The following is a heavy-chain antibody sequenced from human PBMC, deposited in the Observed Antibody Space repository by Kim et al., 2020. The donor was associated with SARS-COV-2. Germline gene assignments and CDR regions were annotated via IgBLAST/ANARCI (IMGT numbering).Heavy chain of an antibody. D-gene: IGHD5-12*01. V-gene: IGHV4-39*07. Sequence: SETLSLTCTVSGASLSSSCYYWGWIRQPPGKGLEWIGSIYASGNTYYNPSLQSRVPISLATSKNQFSLKLKPVTAADTAVYSCARDPSPRNIARNYCG. J-gene: IGHJ4*01. CDR1: GASLSSSCYY. CDR3: ARDPSPRNIARNY. CDR2: IYASGNT.